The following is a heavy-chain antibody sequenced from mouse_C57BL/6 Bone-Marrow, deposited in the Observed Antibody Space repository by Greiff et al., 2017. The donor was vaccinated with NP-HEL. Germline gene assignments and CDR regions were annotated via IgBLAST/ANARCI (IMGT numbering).Heavy chain of an antibody. Sequence: VHLVESGGGLVQPGGSLKLSCAASGFTFSDYYMYWVRQTPEKRLEWVAYISNGGGSTYYPDTVKGRFTISRDNAKNTLYLQMSRLKSEDTAMYYCARLYYGNYAMDYWGQGTSVTVSS. V-gene: IGHV5-12*01. CDR2: ISNGGGST. CDR1: GFTFSDYY. D-gene: IGHD2-1*01. CDR3: ARLYYGNYAMDY. J-gene: IGHJ4*01.